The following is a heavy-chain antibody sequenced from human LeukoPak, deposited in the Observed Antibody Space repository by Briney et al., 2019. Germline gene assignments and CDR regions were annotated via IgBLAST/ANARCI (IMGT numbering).Heavy chain of an antibody. CDR3: ASYSGYYSGAFDI. D-gene: IGHD3-22*01. Sequence: GGSLRLSCAASGFTFSSYAMHWVRQAPGKGLEWVAVISYDGSNKYYADSVKGRFTISRDDSKNTLYLQMNSLRAEDTAVYYCASYSGYYSGAFDIWGQGTMVTVSS. V-gene: IGHV3-30-3*01. J-gene: IGHJ3*02. CDR2: ISYDGSNK. CDR1: GFTFSSYA.